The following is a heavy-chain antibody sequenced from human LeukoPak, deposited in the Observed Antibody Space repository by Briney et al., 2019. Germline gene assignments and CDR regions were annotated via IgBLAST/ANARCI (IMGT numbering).Heavy chain of an antibody. CDR2: ISPGSGDT. V-gene: IGHV1-2*02. Sequence: ASVKVSCKTSGYTFTDYYMHWVRQAPGQGLEWMGWISPGSGDTSYAQKFQGRVTMTRDTSISTVDMDLSGLTSDDTAVFYCARGREIHGASDIKLEDYWGQGTLVTVSS. D-gene: IGHD1-26*01. CDR3: ARGREIHGASDIKLEDY. CDR1: GYTFTDYY. J-gene: IGHJ4*02.